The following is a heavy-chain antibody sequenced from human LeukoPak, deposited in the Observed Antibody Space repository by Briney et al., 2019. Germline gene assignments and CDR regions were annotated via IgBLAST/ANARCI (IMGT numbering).Heavy chain of an antibody. CDR1: GFTLSDYY. CDR3: ARVIGIAAAGLDY. Sequence: GGSLRLSCAASGFTLSDYYMSWIRQASGKGLEWVSYISSSGSTIYYADSVKGRFTISRDNAKNSLYLQMNSLRAEDTAVYYCARVIGIAAAGLDYWGQGTLVTVSS. V-gene: IGHV3-11*01. J-gene: IGHJ4*02. D-gene: IGHD6-13*01. CDR2: ISSSGSTI.